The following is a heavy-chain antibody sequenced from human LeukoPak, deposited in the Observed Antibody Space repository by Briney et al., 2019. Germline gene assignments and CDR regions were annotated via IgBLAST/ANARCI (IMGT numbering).Heavy chain of an antibody. Sequence: PSETLSLTCTVSGGSISSSSYYWGWIRQPPGKGLEWIGSIYYSGSTYYNPSLKSRVTISVDTSKNQFSLKLSSVTAADTAVYYCARVSPGGYRYYYYGMDVWGQGTTVTVSS. CDR1: GGSISSSSYY. V-gene: IGHV4-39*07. CDR2: IYYSGST. J-gene: IGHJ6*02. CDR3: ARVSPGGYRYYYYGMDV. D-gene: IGHD5-24*01.